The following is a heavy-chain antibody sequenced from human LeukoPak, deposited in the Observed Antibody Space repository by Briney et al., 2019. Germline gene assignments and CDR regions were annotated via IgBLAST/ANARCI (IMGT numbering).Heavy chain of an antibody. D-gene: IGHD6-13*01. CDR3: ARAPAAAGFYYYYGMDV. CDR2: ISSSGSTI. CDR1: GFTSSDYY. J-gene: IGHJ6*02. Sequence: GGSLRLSCAASGFTSSDYYMSWIRQAPGKGLEWVSYISSSGSTIYYADSVKGRFTISRDNAKNSLYLQMNSLRAEDTAVYYCARAPAAAGFYYYYGMDVWGQGTTVTVSS. V-gene: IGHV3-11*01.